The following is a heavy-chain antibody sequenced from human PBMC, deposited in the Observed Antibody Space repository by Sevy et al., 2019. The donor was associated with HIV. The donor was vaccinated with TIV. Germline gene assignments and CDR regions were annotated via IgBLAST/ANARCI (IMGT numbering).Heavy chain of an antibody. Sequence: GGSLRLSCEASAITIRDYWMSWVRQAPGKGLEWVANINPDGTRIYYADSVKGRFTISRDHAKTSVFLQMSSLRAEDSAVYCCVRAIQIAASYWGQGTLVTVSS. CDR1: AITIRDYW. CDR3: VRAIQIAASY. CDR2: INPDGTRI. J-gene: IGHJ4*02. V-gene: IGHV3-7*02. D-gene: IGHD2-15*01.